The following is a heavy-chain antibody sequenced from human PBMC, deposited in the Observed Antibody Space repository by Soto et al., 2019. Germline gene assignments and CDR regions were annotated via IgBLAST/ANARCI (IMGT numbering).Heavy chain of an antibody. V-gene: IGHV3-23*01. CDR1: GLTFRSYA. J-gene: IGHJ3*02. CDR3: AKAPRIPPDAFDI. CDR2: ISGSGGST. Sequence: GAPLSLSWPASGLTFRSYAISWVRQAPGKGLEWVSAISGSGGSTYYADSVKGRFTISRDNSKNTLYLQMNSLRAEDTSLYSCAKAPRIPPDAFDIWGQGTMVTVSS.